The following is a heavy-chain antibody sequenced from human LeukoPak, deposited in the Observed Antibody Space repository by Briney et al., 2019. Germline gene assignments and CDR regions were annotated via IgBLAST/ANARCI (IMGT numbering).Heavy chain of an antibody. Sequence: SETLSLTCAVYGGSFSGYYWSWIRQPPGKGLEWIGEINQSGSTNYNPSLKSRVTISVDTSKNQFSLKLTSVTAADTAVYYCARLGRFDALLPYYYYMDVWGKGTTVTVSS. D-gene: IGHD1-26*01. CDR3: ARLGRFDALLPYYYYMDV. V-gene: IGHV4-34*01. CDR1: GGSFSGYY. J-gene: IGHJ6*03. CDR2: INQSGST.